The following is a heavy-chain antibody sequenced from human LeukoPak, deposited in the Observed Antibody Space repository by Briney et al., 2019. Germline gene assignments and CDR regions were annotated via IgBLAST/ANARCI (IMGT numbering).Heavy chain of an antibody. CDR3: ARMRDLNYGDYSEYFDL. D-gene: IGHD4-17*01. V-gene: IGHV4-39*07. CDR1: GGSISSSSYY. CDR2: IYYSGST. Sequence: PSETLSLTCTVSGGSISSSSYYWGWIRQPPGKGLEWIGSIYYSGSTNYNPSLKSRVTISVDTSKNQFSLKLSSVTAADTAVYYCARMRDLNYGDYSEYFDLWGRGTLVTVSS. J-gene: IGHJ2*01.